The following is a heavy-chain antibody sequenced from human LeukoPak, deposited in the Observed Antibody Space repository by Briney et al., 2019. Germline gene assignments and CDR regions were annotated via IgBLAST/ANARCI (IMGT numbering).Heavy chain of an antibody. CDR1: GFTFSNYG. CDR3: TKGDGGWYPIDY. D-gene: IGHD6-19*01. CDR2: INENAANT. V-gene: IGHV3-23*01. Sequence: HTGGSLRLSCAASGFTFSNYGMGWARQAPGKGLEWVSTINENAANTHYADSVKGRFTISRDNSKNTLLLQMNSLRADDTALYYCTKGDGGWYPIDYWGQGTLVIVSS. J-gene: IGHJ4*02.